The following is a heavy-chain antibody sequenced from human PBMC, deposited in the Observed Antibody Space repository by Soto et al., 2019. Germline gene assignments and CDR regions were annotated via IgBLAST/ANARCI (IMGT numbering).Heavy chain of an antibody. CDR3: ATAPMARGVTGYFDY. CDR1: GFSFSSYD. CDR2: ISGSGGSA. D-gene: IGHD3-10*01. V-gene: IGHV3-23*01. J-gene: IGHJ4*02. Sequence: GGSLRLSCAASGFSFSSYDMSWVRQAPGKGLEWVSAISGSGGSAYYADSVKGRFTISRDNSKNTLYLQMNSLRAEDTAVFYCATAPMARGVTGYFDYWGQGTLVTVSS.